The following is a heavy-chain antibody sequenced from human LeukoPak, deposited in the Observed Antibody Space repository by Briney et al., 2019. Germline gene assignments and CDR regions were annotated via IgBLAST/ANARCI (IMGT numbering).Heavy chain of an antibody. CDR2: INPSGGST. J-gene: IGHJ4*02. D-gene: IGHD6-19*01. CDR3: ARVPKLIAVAGQKDY. Sequence: APVKVSCKASGYTFTSYYMHWVRQAPGQGLEWMGIINPSGGSTSYAQKFQGRVTMTRDTSTSTVYMELSSLRSEDTAVYYCARVPKLIAVAGQKDYWGQGTPVTASS. CDR1: GYTFTSYY. V-gene: IGHV1-46*01.